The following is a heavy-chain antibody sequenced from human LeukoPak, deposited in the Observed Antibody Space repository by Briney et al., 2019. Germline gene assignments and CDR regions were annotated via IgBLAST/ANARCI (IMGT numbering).Heavy chain of an antibody. V-gene: IGHV1-2*02. CDR1: GYTFTGYY. CDR3: ARRSFSGWTHFDY. Sequence: ASVTVSCKASGYTFTGYYMHWVRQAPGQGLEWMGWIKPNSGGTNYAQKFQGRVTMTRDTSISTAYMELSRLRSDDTAVYYCARRSFSGWTHFDYWGQGTLVTVSS. J-gene: IGHJ4*02. D-gene: IGHD6-19*01. CDR2: IKPNSGGT.